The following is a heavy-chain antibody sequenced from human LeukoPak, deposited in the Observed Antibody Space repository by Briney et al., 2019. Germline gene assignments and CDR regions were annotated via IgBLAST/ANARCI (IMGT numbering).Heavy chain of an antibody. CDR2: ISYDGSNK. CDR1: GFTFSSYA. CDR3: ARGPDYFDY. Sequence: QAGGSLRLSCAASGFTFSSYAMHWVRQAPGKGLEWVAVISYDGSNKYYADSVKGRFTISRDNSKNTLYLQMNSLRAEDTAVYYCARGPDYFDYWGQGTLVTVSS. V-gene: IGHV3-30-3*01. J-gene: IGHJ4*02.